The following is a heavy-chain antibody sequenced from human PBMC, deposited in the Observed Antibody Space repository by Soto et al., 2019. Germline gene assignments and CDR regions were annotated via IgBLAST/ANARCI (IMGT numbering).Heavy chain of an antibody. CDR3: ARGVGSSPPRY. CDR2: INPNSGGT. Sequence: ASVKVSCKASGYTFTGYYIHWVRQAPGQGPEWMGWINPNSGGTKYPQKFQGRVTMTRDTSIRTVYMSLTGLKSDDTAVYYWARGVGSSPPRYWGRGTLVTVSS. V-gene: IGHV1-2*02. D-gene: IGHD1-26*01. J-gene: IGHJ4*02. CDR1: GYTFTGYY.